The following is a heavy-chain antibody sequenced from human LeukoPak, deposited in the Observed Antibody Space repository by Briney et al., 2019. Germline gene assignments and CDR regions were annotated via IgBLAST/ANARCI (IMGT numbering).Heavy chain of an antibody. CDR1: GGPISSGHW. V-gene: IGHV4-4*02. Sequence: SETLSLTCAVSGGPISSGHWWSWVRQPPGKGLEWIGSIYYSGSTYYNPSLKSRVTISVDTSKNQFSLKLSSVTAADTAVYYCARDFSGGDKFDYWGQGTLVTVSS. D-gene: IGHD2-21*01. J-gene: IGHJ4*02. CDR3: ARDFSGGDKFDY. CDR2: IYYSGST.